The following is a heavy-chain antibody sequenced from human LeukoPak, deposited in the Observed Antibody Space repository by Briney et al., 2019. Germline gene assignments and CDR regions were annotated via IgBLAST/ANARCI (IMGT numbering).Heavy chain of an antibody. J-gene: IGHJ5*02. CDR2: IYANGNT. Sequence: GGSLRLSCAVSGFTVSGNYITWVRQARGKGLEWVSVIYANGNTYYADSMQGRLTISRDKSKNTVFLQMNSLRAEDTAMYYCSRVGEGELGNWFDPWGQGTLVTVSS. D-gene: IGHD3-10*01. CDR1: GFTVSGNY. CDR3: SRVGEGELGNWFDP. V-gene: IGHV3-53*01.